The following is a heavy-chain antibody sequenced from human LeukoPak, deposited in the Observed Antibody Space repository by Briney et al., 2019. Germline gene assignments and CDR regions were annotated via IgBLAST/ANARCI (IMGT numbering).Heavy chain of an antibody. CDR2: ISGSGENT. Sequence: GGSLRLSCAVSGFTFSSYAMSWVRQAPGKGLEWVSAISGSGENTYYADSVKGWFSISRDNSKNTLYLQMNSLRAEDTAVYYCAKGGGYDTRDHYCHYWGQGTLVTVPS. CDR1: GFTFSSYA. CDR3: AKGGGYDTRDHYCHY. D-gene: IGHD5-12*01. V-gene: IGHV3-23*01. J-gene: IGHJ4*02.